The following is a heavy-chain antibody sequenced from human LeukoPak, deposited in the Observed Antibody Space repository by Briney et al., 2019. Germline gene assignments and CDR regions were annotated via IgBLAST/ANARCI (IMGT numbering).Heavy chain of an antibody. CDR2: ISGSGGST. V-gene: IGHV3-23*01. Sequence: GGSLRLSCAASGFTFSSYGMSWVRQAPGKGLEWVSAISGSGGSTYYADSVKGRFTISRDNSKNTLYLQMNSLRAEDTALYYCARDRMGATLYFDYWGLGTLVTVSS. D-gene: IGHD1-26*01. CDR3: ARDRMGATLYFDY. CDR1: GFTFSSYG. J-gene: IGHJ4*02.